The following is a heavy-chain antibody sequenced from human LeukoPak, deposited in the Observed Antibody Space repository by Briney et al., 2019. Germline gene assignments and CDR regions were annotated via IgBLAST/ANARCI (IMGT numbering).Heavy chain of an antibody. D-gene: IGHD2-8*02. CDR1: RFPFSSYW. Sequence: GGSLRLSCAASRFPFSSYWMLWVRQAPGKGLVWVARINTNSRIITYADSVRGRFTISRDNAKNTLSLQMNSLRAEDTAVYYCVRDLVLVDTPGDDFDFWGQGTLVTVSS. CDR3: VRDLVLVDTPGDDFDF. J-gene: IGHJ4*02. CDR2: INTNSRII. V-gene: IGHV3-74*03.